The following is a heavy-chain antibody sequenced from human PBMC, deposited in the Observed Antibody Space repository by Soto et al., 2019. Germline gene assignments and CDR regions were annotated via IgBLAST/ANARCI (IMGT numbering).Heavy chain of an antibody. CDR2: IYYSGST. D-gene: IGHD2-15*01. V-gene: IGHV4-31*03. J-gene: IGHJ4*02. CDR1: GGSISSGGYY. CDR3: ARFIRGSGGIDY. Sequence: SETLSLTCTVSGGSISSGGYYWSWIRQHPGKGLEWIGYIYYSGSTYYNPSLKSRVTISVDTSKNQFSLKLSSVTAADTAVYYCARFIRGSGGIDYWXQGTLVTAPQ.